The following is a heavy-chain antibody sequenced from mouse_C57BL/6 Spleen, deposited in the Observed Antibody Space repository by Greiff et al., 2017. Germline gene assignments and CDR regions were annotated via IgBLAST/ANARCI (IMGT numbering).Heavy chain of an antibody. CDR1: GYTFTSSW. V-gene: IGHV1-52*01. J-gene: IGHJ3*01. CDR2: IDPSDSET. Sequence: QVQLQQPGPELVRPGSSVKLSCKASGYTFTSSWMHWVKQGPIQGLEWIGNIDPSDSETHYNQKFKDKATLTVDKSSNTAYMQLSSLTSEDSAVYYGARDYYGSSPWFAYWGQGTLVTVSA. CDR3: ARDYYGSSPWFAY. D-gene: IGHD1-1*01.